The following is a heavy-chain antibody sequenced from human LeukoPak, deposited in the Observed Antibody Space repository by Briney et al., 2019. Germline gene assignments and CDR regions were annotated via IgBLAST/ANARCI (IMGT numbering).Heavy chain of an antibody. Sequence: ASVKVSCKASGYTFTGYYMHWVRQATGQGLEWMGWMNPNSGNTGYAQKFQGRVTMTRNTSISTAYMELSSLRSEDTAVYYCARGVNSLFSYYMDVWDKGTTVTVSS. V-gene: IGHV1-8*02. CDR2: MNPNSGNT. J-gene: IGHJ6*03. CDR3: ARGVNSLFSYYMDV. CDR1: GYTFTGYY.